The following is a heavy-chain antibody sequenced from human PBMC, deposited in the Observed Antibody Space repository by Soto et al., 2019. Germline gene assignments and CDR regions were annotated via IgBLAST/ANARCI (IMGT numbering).Heavy chain of an antibody. J-gene: IGHJ4*02. V-gene: IGHV4-31*03. Sequence: SETLSLTCTVSGGSISSGGYYWSWIRQHPGKGLEWIGYIYYSGSTYYNPSLKSRVTISVDTSKNQFSLKLSSVTAADTAVYYCARSMMTTVTEIDYWGQGTLVTVSS. CDR2: IYYSGST. CDR3: ARSMMTTVTEIDY. CDR1: GGSISSGGYY. D-gene: IGHD4-4*01.